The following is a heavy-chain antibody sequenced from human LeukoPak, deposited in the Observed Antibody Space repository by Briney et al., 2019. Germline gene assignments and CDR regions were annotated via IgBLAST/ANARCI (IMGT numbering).Heavy chain of an antibody. V-gene: IGHV3-15*01. CDR1: GFTFSNAW. Sequence: GGSLRLSCAASGFTFSNAWMSWVRQAPGKGLEWVGRIKSKTDGGTTDYAAPVKGGFTISRDDSKNTLYLQMNSLKTEDTAVYYCTTDIGYSSSFDAFDIWGQGTMVTVSS. J-gene: IGHJ3*02. CDR3: TTDIGYSSSFDAFDI. CDR2: IKSKTDGGTT. D-gene: IGHD6-6*01.